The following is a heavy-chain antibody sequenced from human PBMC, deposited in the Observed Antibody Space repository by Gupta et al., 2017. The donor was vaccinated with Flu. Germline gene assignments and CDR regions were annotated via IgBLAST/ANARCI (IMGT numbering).Heavy chain of an antibody. CDR2: INRDGSVI. J-gene: IGHJ5*01. CDR1: GFTLSDSW. D-gene: IGHD4-17*01. CDR3: ARDVGSGDYDS. V-gene: IGHV3-7*01. Sequence: EVQLVESGGGLVQPGGSLRLSCGAYGFTLSDSWMSWVRQAPGKGPELVANINRDGSVINYMDFVRGRFTISRDNAKNAVYFQMNSLRVDDTAVYYCARDVGSGDYDSWGQGTLVTVSS.